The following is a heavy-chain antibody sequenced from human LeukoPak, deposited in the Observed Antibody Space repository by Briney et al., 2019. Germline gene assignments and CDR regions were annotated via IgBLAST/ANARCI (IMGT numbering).Heavy chain of an antibody. D-gene: IGHD3-22*01. V-gene: IGHV1-2*02. Sequence: ASVKVSCKASGYTFTGYYMHWVRQAPGQGLEYMGWINPNSGGTNYAQKFQGRVTMTRDTSISTAYMELSRLRSDDTAVYYCARDYYYDSSGSYYYMDVWGKGTTVTVSS. CDR1: GYTFTGYY. CDR2: INPNSGGT. J-gene: IGHJ6*03. CDR3: ARDYYYDSSGSYYYMDV.